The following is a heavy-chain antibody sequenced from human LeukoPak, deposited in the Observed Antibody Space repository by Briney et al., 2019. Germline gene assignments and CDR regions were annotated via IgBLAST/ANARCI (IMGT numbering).Heavy chain of an antibody. J-gene: IGHJ4*02. D-gene: IGHD2-2*01. CDR2: INPNSGGT. Sequence: ASVKVSCKASGYTFAGYYMHWVRQAPGQGPEWMGWINPNSGGTNYAQKFQGRVTMTRDTSISTAYMELSRLRSDDTAVYYCAREVVVVPAAMNDFDYWGQGTLVTVSS. CDR3: AREVVVVPAAMNDFDY. V-gene: IGHV1-2*02. CDR1: GYTFAGYY.